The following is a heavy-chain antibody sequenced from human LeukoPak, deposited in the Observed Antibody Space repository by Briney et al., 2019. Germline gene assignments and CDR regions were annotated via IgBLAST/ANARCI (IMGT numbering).Heavy chain of an antibody. CDR1: GFTFSSYA. V-gene: IGHV3-30-3*01. CDR3: ARGTWIQLWLYDY. Sequence: GGSLRLSCAASGFTFSSYAMHWVRQAPGKGLEWVAVISYDGSNKYYADSVKGRFTISRDNSKNTLYLQMNSLRAEDTAVYYCARGTWIQLWLYDYWGQGTLVTVSS. CDR2: ISYDGSNK. J-gene: IGHJ4*02. D-gene: IGHD5-18*01.